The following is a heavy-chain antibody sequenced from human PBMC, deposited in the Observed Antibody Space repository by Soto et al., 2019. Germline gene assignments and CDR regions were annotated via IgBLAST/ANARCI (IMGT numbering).Heavy chain of an antibody. D-gene: IGHD3-16*01. Sequence: PGGSLRLSCAASGFSFRNYAMHWVRQAPGKGLEWVATISHDGRGIYYADAMRGRFTISRDNSKNMIYLQVNSLRREDTAVYYCARDLSMGGSDPGGQGTLVTVSS. CDR3: ARDLSMGGSDP. CDR1: GFSFRNYA. CDR2: ISHDGRGI. V-gene: IGHV3-30*04. J-gene: IGHJ5*02.